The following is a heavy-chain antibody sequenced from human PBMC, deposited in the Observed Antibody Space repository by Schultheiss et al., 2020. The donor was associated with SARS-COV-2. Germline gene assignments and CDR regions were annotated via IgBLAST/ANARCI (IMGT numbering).Heavy chain of an antibody. CDR2: ISGSGSST. J-gene: IGHJ4*02. CDR1: GSTFNDFA. CDR3: AKRSSWSSFDY. Sequence: GGSLRLSCADSGSTFNDFAMSWVRQAPGKGLEWVSSISGSGSSTFYADSVKGRFTISRDNSKNTLYLQMGSLRAEDTAVYYCAKRSSWSSFDYWGQGTLVTVSS. D-gene: IGHD6-13*01. V-gene: IGHV3-23*01.